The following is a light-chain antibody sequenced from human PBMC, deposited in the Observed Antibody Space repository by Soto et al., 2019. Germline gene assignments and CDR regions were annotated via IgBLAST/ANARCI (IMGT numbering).Light chain of an antibody. CDR2: GNN. CDR1: SSNIGAGYD. Sequence: QPVLTQPPSVSGAPGQRVTISCTGSSSNIGAGYDVHWYQQLPGAAPQLLIHGNNNRPSGVPDRISGSNSGTSASLAITGLQAEDEADYYCQSYDSSLSSWVFGGGTKLTVL. J-gene: IGLJ3*02. V-gene: IGLV1-40*01. CDR3: QSYDSSLSSWV.